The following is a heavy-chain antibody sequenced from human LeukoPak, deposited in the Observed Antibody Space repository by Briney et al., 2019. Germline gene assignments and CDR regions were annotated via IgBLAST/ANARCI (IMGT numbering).Heavy chain of an antibody. CDR3: ASPKVVPAAMSYYYYMDV. J-gene: IGHJ6*03. CDR2: IYSGGST. D-gene: IGHD2-2*01. V-gene: IGHV3-66*01. Sequence: GGSLRLSCAASGFTVSSNYMSWVRQAPGKGLEWVSVIYSGGSTYYADSVKGRFTISRDNSKNTLYLQMNSLRAEDTAVYYCASPKVVPAAMSYYYYMDVWGKGTTVTVSS. CDR1: GFTVSSNY.